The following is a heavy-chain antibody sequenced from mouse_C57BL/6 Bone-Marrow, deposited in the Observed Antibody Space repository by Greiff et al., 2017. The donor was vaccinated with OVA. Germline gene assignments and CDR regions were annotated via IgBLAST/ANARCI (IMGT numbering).Heavy chain of an antibody. CDR2: IYPGDGDT. CDR3: AGWLLRPYWYFDV. CDR1: GYAFSSYW. V-gene: IGHV1-80*01. J-gene: IGHJ1*03. Sequence: VQLQQSGAELVKPGASVKISCKASGYAFSSYWMNWVKQRPGKGLEWIGQIYPGDGDTNYNGKFKGKATLTADKSSSTAYMQLSSLTSEDSAVYCCAGWLLRPYWYFDVWGTGTTVTVSS. D-gene: IGHD2-3*01.